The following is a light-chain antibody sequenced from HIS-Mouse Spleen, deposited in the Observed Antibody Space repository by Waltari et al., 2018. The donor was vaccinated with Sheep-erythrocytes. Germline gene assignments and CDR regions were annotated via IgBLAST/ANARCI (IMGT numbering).Light chain of an antibody. Sequence: QSALTHPRSVSGSHGQSVTISCTGTSNDVGGYYYVSWYQQHPGKAPKLMIYDVSKRPSGVPDRFSGSKSGNTASLTISGLQAEDEADYYCCSYAGSYNHVFATGTKVTVL. V-gene: IGLV2-11*01. J-gene: IGLJ1*01. CDR2: DVS. CDR3: CSYAGSYNHV. CDR1: SNDVGGYYY.